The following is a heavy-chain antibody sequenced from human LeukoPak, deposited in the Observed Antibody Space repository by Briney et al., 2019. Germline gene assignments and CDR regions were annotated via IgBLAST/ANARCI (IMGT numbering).Heavy chain of an antibody. CDR3: VKDRSVHILDY. V-gene: IGHV3-30*04. CDR1: GFTFSSYA. CDR2: ISYDGSNK. Sequence: GGSLRLSCAASGFTFSSYAMHWVRQAPGKGLEWVAVISYDGSNKYYADSVKGRFTISRDNSKNTLYLQMNSLRPEDTAVYYCVKDRSVHILDYWGQGTLVTVSS. J-gene: IGHJ4*02. D-gene: IGHD1-1*01.